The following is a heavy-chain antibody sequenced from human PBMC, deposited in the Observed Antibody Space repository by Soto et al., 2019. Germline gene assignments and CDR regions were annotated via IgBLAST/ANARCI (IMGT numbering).Heavy chain of an antibody. Sequence: GGSLRLSCAASGFTFSRDSMNWVRQAPGKGLEWVSSISSSSSYIYYADSVKGRFTISRDNAKNSLYLQMNSLRAEDTAVYYCARDDIRDIVVVPAAIPFDYWGQGTLVTVSS. V-gene: IGHV3-21*01. CDR2: ISSSSSYI. CDR3: ARDDIRDIVVVPAAIPFDY. D-gene: IGHD2-2*01. CDR1: GFTFSRDS. J-gene: IGHJ4*02.